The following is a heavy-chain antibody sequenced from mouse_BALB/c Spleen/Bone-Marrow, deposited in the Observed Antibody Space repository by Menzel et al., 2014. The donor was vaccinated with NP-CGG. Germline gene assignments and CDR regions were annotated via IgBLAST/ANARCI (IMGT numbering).Heavy chain of an antibody. CDR3: AGLRPRFEFAY. V-gene: IGHV14-3*02. CDR1: GFNIKDTY. CDR2: IDPANGNT. Sequence: VQLQQSGAELVKPGASVKLSCTASGFNIKDTYMHWVKQRPEQGLEWIGRIDPANGNTKYDPKFQGKATITADTSYNTAYLQLSSLTSEDTAVYYCAGLRPRFEFAYWGQGTLVTVSA. J-gene: IGHJ3*01. D-gene: IGHD2-4*01.